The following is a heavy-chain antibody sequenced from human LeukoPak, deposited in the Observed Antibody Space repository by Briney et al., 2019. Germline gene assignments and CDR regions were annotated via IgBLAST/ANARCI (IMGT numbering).Heavy chain of an antibody. V-gene: IGHV4-59*01. D-gene: IGHD5-18*01. CDR2: IYYSGSP. Sequence: PSETLSLTCTVSGGSISNYYWSWIRQPPGKGLEWIGYIYYSGSPNYNPSLKSRVTISVDTSKNQFSLKLSSVTAADTAIYYCARYLVGARYRYFDYWGQGTLVTVSS. CDR3: ARYLVGARYRYFDY. J-gene: IGHJ4*02. CDR1: GGSISNYY.